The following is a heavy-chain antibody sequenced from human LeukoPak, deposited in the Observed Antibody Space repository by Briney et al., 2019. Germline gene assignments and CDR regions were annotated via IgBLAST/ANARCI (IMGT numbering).Heavy chain of an antibody. J-gene: IGHJ4*02. CDR3: ARGTPLRDGYNLFDY. Sequence: ASVKVSCKASGYTFTGYYMHWVRQAPGQGLEWMGRINPNSGGTNYAQKFQGRVTVTRDTSISTAYMELSRLRSDDTAVYYCARGTPLRDGYNLFDYWGQGTLVTASS. CDR2: INPNSGGT. D-gene: IGHD5-24*01. V-gene: IGHV1-2*06. CDR1: GYTFTGYY.